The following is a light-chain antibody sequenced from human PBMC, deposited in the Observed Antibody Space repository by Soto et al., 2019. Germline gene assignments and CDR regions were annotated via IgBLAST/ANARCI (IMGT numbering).Light chain of an antibody. Sequence: DIQMTQSPFTLSASVGEMVTITFRASHSIISWLAWCQQQPGKAPKXXXYDXSTLQRGGPSRLSGSGSGTEFTLPISSLHPDDFATYYCQQYKSYPRTFGQGTKVEIK. V-gene: IGKV1-5*01. CDR3: QQYKSYPRT. J-gene: IGKJ1*01. CDR2: DXS. CDR1: HSIISW.